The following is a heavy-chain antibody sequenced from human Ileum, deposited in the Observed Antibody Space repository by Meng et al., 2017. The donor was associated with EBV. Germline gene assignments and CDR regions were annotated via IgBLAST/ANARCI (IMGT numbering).Heavy chain of an antibody. J-gene: IGHJ4*02. V-gene: IGHV4-4*02. Sequence: QVQLQASGPGPVKPSGTLSLTCAVSGGSISSSNWWSWVRQPPGKGLEWIGEIYHSGSTNYNPSLKSRVTISVDKSKNQFSLKLSSVTAADTAVYYCARGYCSSTSCYAALYYFDYWGQGTLVTVSS. D-gene: IGHD2-2*01. CDR1: GGSISSSNW. CDR2: IYHSGST. CDR3: ARGYCSSTSCYAALYYFDY.